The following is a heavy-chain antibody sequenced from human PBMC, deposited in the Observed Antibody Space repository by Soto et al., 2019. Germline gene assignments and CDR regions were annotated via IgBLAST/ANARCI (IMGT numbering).Heavy chain of an antibody. J-gene: IGHJ6*02. V-gene: IGHV1-3*01. Sequence: ASVKVSCKASGYTFSTHAMHGVRQSPVQSLEWMGWINGGTGQTKHSHRFQDRVSITRDTSASTAYMELSSLRSEDTAVYYCARGKGMEENYYYYGLDIWGQGTTVTVSS. CDR3: ARGKGMEENYYYYGLDI. CDR2: INGGTGQT. D-gene: IGHD1-1*01. CDR1: GYTFSTHA.